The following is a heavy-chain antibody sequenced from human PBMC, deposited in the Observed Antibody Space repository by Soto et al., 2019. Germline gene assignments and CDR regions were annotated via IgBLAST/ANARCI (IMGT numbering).Heavy chain of an antibody. Sequence: SETLSLTCTVSGGSISSSSYYWGWIRQPPGKGLEWIGSIYYSGSTYYNPSLKSRVTISVDTSKNQFSLKLSSVTAADTAVYYCASLRYFDWLLRDWGQGTLVTVSS. J-gene: IGHJ4*02. V-gene: IGHV4-39*01. CDR3: ASLRYFDWLLRD. CDR1: GGSISSSSYY. CDR2: IYYSGST. D-gene: IGHD3-9*01.